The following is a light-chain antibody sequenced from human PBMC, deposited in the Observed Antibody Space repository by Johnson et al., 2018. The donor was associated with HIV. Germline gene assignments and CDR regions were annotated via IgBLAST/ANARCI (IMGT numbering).Light chain of an antibody. CDR2: DNN. CDR1: SSNIGNNY. Sequence: QSVLTQPPSVSAAPGQKVTISCSGSSSNIGNNYVSWYQQLPGTAPKLLIYDNNKRPSGIPDRFSGSKSGTSATLALTGLQTGDEADYYCGTWDSSLSAVYVFGTGTKVTVL. V-gene: IGLV1-51*01. J-gene: IGLJ1*01. CDR3: GTWDSSLSAVYV.